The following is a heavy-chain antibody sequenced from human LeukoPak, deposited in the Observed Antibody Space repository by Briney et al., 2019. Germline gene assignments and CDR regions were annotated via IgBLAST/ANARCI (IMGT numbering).Heavy chain of an antibody. CDR2: ISGSGGST. J-gene: IGHJ4*02. Sequence: PGGSLRLSCAVSGFTFSSYAMSWVRQAPGKGLEWVSAISGSGGSTYYADSVKGRFTISRANSKNTLYLQMNSLRAEDTAVYYCAKDKARSVSWDYWGQGTLVTVSS. CDR3: AKDKARSVSWDY. CDR1: GFTFSSYA. V-gene: IGHV3-23*01. D-gene: IGHD2/OR15-2a*01.